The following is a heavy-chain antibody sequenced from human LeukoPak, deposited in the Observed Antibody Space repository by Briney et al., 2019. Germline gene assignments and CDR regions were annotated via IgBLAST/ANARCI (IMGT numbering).Heavy chain of an antibody. CDR3: VRWRWLQSEFDY. D-gene: IGHD5-24*01. CDR2: IKGDGRET. CDR1: GFTFSSYW. Sequence: PGGSMRLSCAASGFTFSSYWMSWVRQAPQKGLEWVASIKGDGRETFYVDSVKGRFTISRDNAQRSLFLQMNSLRAEDTAVYYCVRWRWLQSEFDYWGQGTLVTVSA. V-gene: IGHV3-7*01. J-gene: IGHJ4*02.